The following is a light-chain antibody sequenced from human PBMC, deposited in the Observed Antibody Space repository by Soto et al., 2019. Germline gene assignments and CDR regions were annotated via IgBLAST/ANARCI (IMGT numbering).Light chain of an antibody. V-gene: IGLV4-69*01. J-gene: IGLJ2*01. CDR1: SGHSSNA. CDR2: LNSDGSH. CDR3: QTWGTGIVV. Sequence: QLVLTQSPSASASLGASVKLTCTLSSGHSSNAIAWHQQQPEQGPRYLMKLNSDGSHTTGDGIPDRFSGSSSGAERYLTISSLQSEDEADYYCQTWGTGIVVFGGGTKVTVL.